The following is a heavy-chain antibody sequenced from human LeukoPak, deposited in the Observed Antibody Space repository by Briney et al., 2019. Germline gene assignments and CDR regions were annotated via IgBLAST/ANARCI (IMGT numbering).Heavy chain of an antibody. Sequence: GGSLRLSCAASGFAFRDHYTSWIRQAPGRGLEWVSYISNGGRSINYSDSVKGRFTISRDNAKSSLYLQMNNLRAGDTAMYYCAREHDSAYDYWGQGILVTVSS. J-gene: IGHJ4*02. CDR3: AREHDSAYDY. CDR1: GFAFRDHY. CDR2: ISNGGRSI. V-gene: IGHV3-11*01. D-gene: IGHD5-12*01.